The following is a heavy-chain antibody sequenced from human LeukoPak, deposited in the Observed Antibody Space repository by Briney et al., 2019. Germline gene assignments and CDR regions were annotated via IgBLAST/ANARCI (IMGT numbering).Heavy chain of an antibody. CDR3: ARVHITMIVVVTRGWFDP. D-gene: IGHD3-22*01. CDR2: IIPIFGTA. V-gene: IGHV1-69*13. J-gene: IGHJ5*02. Sequence: ASVKVSCKASGGTFSSYAISWVRQAPGQGLEWMGGIIPIFGTANYAQKFQGRVTITADESTSTAYMALSSLRSEDTAVYYCARVHITMIVVVTRGWFDPWGQGTLVTVSS. CDR1: GGTFSSYA.